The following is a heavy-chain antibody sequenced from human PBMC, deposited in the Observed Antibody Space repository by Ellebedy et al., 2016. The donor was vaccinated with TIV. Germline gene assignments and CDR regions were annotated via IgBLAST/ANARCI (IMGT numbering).Heavy chain of an antibody. Sequence: SETLSLXCTVSGGSISSSYWSWIRQPPGRGLEWIGYIYSSGTTNYNPSLKGRVTMSVDTSKNQFSLRLSSVTAADTAVYYCARDRALNWFDPWGQGTLVTVSS. CDR3: ARDRALNWFDP. J-gene: IGHJ5*02. CDR1: GGSISSSY. CDR2: IYSSGTT. V-gene: IGHV4-59*01.